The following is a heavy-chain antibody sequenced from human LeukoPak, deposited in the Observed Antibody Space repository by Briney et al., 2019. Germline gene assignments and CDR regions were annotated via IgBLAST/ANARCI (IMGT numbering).Heavy chain of an antibody. CDR2: ISAYNGNT. J-gene: IGHJ3*02. D-gene: IGHD1-1*01. V-gene: IGHV1-18*01. Sequence: ASVKVSCKASGYTFTSYAMHWVRQAPGQRLEWMGWISAYNGNTNYAQKLQGRVTMTTDTSTSTAYMELRSLRSDDTAVYYCARGYNWNDRAFDIWGQGTMVTVSS. CDR1: GYTFTSYA. CDR3: ARGYNWNDRAFDI.